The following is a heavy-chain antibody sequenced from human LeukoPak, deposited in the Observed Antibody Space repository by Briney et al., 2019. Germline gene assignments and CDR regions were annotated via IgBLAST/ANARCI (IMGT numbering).Heavy chain of an antibody. Sequence: PGGSLRLSCAASGFTFSSYLMHWVRQAPGKGLVWVSRINTDGSNTYYAGSVKGRLTISRENAKNTLNLQINSLRGEGTAVYYCAGEVERANWYFDLWGRGTLVTVSS. J-gene: IGHJ2*01. D-gene: IGHD1-1*01. CDR1: GFTFSSYL. V-gene: IGHV3-74*01. CDR2: INTDGSNT. CDR3: AGEVERANWYFDL.